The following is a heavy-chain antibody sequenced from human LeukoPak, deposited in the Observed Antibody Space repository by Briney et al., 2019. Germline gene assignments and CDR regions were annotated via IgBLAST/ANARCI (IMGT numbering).Heavy chain of an antibody. J-gene: IGHJ5*02. CDR1: GGSFSGYY. CDR2: INHSGST. CDR3: ARGKGDGYNFKFSRFDP. V-gene: IGHV4-34*01. Sequence: SETLSLTCAVYGGSFSGYYWSWIRQPPGKGLEWIGEINHSGSTNYNPSLKSRVTISVDTSKNQFSLKLSSVTAADTAVYYCARGKGDGYNFKFSRFDPWGQGTLVTVSS. D-gene: IGHD5-24*01.